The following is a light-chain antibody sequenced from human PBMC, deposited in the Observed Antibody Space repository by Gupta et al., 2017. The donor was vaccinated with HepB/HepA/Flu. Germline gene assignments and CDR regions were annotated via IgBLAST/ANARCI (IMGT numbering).Light chain of an antibody. CDR3: QQYNNRPLT. CDR1: QRIGIN. CDR2: GAS. V-gene: IGKV3-15*01. J-gene: IGKJ4*01. Sequence: ELVMTQSPATLSVSPGERATLSCRASQRIGINLAWYQQKPGQAPRLLIFGASTRATGIPARFSGSGSGTEFSLTISSLQSGDFGVYYCQQYNNRPLTFGGGTKVEIK.